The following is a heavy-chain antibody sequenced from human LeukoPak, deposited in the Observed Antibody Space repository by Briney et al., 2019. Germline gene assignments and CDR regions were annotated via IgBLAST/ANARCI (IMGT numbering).Heavy chain of an antibody. V-gene: IGHV3-7*01. J-gene: IGHJ4*02. Sequence: PGGSVRLSCTASGFTFSDYWMSWVRQAPGKGPEWVANIKQDGSDKYYVDSVKGRFTISRDNSKNTLYLQMNSLRAEDTAVYYCARHYGDYVQGDYWGQGTLVTVSS. CDR3: ARHYGDYVQGDY. CDR1: GFTFSDYW. D-gene: IGHD4-17*01. CDR2: IKQDGSDK.